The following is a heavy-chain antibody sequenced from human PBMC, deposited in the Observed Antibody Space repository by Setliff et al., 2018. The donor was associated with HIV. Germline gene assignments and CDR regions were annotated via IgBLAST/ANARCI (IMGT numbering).Heavy chain of an antibody. J-gene: IGHJ4*02. CDR1: GFSINNYD. CDR3: AAQGVL. CDR2: ISSSGTTT. V-gene: IGHV3-11*04. Sequence: GGSLRLSCVASGFSINNYDMTWVRQAPGKGLEWLCYISSSGTTTYYGDSVKGRFTISRDNAKNSVHLQMNSLRVEDTAVYFCAAQGVLWGQGTQVTVSS.